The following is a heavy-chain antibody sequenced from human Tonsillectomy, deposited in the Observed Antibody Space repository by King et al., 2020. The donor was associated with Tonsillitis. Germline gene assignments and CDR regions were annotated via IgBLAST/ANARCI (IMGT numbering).Heavy chain of an antibody. V-gene: IGHV2-70*11. D-gene: IGHD2-15*01. CDR1: GFSLSTSGMC. CDR2: IDWDDDK. CDR3: ARGYCSGGSLVWFDP. Sequence: TLKESGPALVKPPQTLTLTCTFSGFSLSTSGMCVSWIRQPPGKALEWLARIDWDDDKYYSTSLKTRLTISKDTSKNQVVLTMTNMDPVDTATYYCARGYCSGGSLVWFDPWGQGTLVTVSS. J-gene: IGHJ5*02.